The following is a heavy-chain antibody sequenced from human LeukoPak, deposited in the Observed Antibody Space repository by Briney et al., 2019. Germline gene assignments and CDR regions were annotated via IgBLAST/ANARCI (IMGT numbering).Heavy chain of an antibody. V-gene: IGHV4-59*01. CDR2: IYYSGST. CDR1: GGSISSYY. CDR3: ARQGQDNWFDP. J-gene: IGHJ5*02. Sequence: PSETLSLTCTVSGGSISSYYWSWIRQPPGKGLEWIGYIYYSGSTNYNPSLKSRVTISVDTSKNQFSLKLSSVTAADTAVYYCARQGQDNWFDPWGQGTLVTVSS.